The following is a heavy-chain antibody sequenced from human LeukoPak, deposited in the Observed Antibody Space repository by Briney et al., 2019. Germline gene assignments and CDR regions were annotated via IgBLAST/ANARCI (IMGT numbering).Heavy chain of an antibody. D-gene: IGHD6-19*01. Sequence: PGGSLRLSCAASGFTFSNYAMSWVRQAPGKGLEWVAVSGNDSSRYYGDSVKGRFTISRDNSKKTLYLQMNDLRVEDTAVYYCGSSYTSGWPHYFDYWGQGTLVTVSS. J-gene: IGHJ4*02. V-gene: IGHV3-23*01. CDR1: GFTFSNYA. CDR3: GSSYTSGWPHYFDY. CDR2: SGNDSSR.